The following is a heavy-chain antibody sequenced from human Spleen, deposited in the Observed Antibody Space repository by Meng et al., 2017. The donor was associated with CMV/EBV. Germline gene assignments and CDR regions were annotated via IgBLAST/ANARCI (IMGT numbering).Heavy chain of an antibody. CDR2: ISSSSSYI. CDR3: ARDPDWGLVDN. Sequence: GESLKISCAASGFTFSSYSMNWVRQAPGKGLEWVSSISSSSSYIYYADSVKGRFTISRDNAKNSLYLQMNSLRAEDTAVYYCARDPDWGLVDNWGQGTLVTVSS. J-gene: IGHJ4*02. V-gene: IGHV3-21*01. D-gene: IGHD7-27*01. CDR1: GFTFSSYS.